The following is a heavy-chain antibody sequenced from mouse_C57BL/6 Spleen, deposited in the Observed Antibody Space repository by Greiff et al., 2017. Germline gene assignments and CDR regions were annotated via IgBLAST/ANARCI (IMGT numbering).Heavy chain of an antibody. V-gene: IGHV1-19*01. Sequence: EVQGVESGPVLVKPGASVKMSCKASGYTFTDYYMNWVKQSHGKSLEWIGVINPYNGGTSYNQKFKGKATLTVDKSSSTAYMELNSLTSEDSAVYYCARGITTAWYFDVWGTGTTVTVSS. J-gene: IGHJ1*03. CDR3: ARGITTAWYFDV. CDR1: GYTFTDYY. D-gene: IGHD1-1*01. CDR2: INPYNGGT.